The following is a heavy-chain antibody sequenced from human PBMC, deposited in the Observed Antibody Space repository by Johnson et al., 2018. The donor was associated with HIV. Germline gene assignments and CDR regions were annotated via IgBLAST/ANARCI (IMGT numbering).Heavy chain of an antibody. J-gene: IGHJ3*02. V-gene: IGHV3-13*01. CDR2: IGTAGDT. D-gene: IGHD6-19*01. CDR1: GFTFSSYA. Sequence: VQVVESGGGVVQPGRSLRVSCAASGFTFSSYAMHWVRQATGKGLEWVSAIGTAGDTYYPGSVKGRFTISRENAKNSLYLQMNSLRAGDTAVYYCARRMFSSGWYNDGLGAFDIWGQGTMVTVSS. CDR3: ARRMFSSGWYNDGLGAFDI.